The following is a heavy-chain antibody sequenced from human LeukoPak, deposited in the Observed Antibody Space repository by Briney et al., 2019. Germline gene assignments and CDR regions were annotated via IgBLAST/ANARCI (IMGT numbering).Heavy chain of an antibody. V-gene: IGHV4-34*01. CDR2: INHSGST. J-gene: IGHJ4*02. CDR1: GGSFSGYY. D-gene: IGHD6-13*01. CDR3: ARGRGTAGS. Sequence: PSETLSLTCAVYGGSFSGYYWSWIRQPPGKGLERIGEINHSGSTNYNPSLKSRVTISVDTSKNQFSLKLSSVTAADTAVYYCARGRGTAGSWGQGTLVTVSS.